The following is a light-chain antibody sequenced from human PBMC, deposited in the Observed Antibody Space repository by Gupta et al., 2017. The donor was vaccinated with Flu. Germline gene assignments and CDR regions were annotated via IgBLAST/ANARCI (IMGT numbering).Light chain of an antibody. CDR3: SSDAGSNNWV. J-gene: IGLJ3*02. CDR1: TSDVGGYNF. CDR2: EVS. Sequence: SATISSPGTTSDVGGYNFVCCYHQTPAKPHNLMIYEVSKRTAGVPGRFSGSKSGNTASLTVSGLQEEEEADYYCSSDAGSNNWVFGGGTKLTVL. V-gene: IGLV2-8*01.